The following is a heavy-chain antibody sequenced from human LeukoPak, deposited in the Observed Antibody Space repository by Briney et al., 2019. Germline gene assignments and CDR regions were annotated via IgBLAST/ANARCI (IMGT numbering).Heavy chain of an antibody. J-gene: IGHJ4*02. CDR1: GFAVSSCA. D-gene: IGHD5-12*01. CDR2: ISASGGST. CDR3: AKRSGPLDY. V-gene: IGHV3-23*01. Sequence: QPGGSLRLSCAVSGFAVSSCAMSWVCQAPGKGLQWVSSISASGGSTYYADSVKGRFTISRDKSKNTVYLQMNSLRADDTAVYYCAKRSGPLDYWGQGTLVTVSS.